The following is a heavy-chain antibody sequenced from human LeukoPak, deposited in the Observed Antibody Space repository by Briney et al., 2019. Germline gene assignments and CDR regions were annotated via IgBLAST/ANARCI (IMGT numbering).Heavy chain of an antibody. J-gene: IGHJ3*02. V-gene: IGHV3-30-3*01. CDR2: LSYDGSNA. CDR1: GFTFSNYA. Sequence: GGSLSLSCAASGFTFSNYAMHWVRQAPGKGLEWVAFLSYDGSNAYYADSVKGRFTISRDNSKNTLYLQMNSLRAEDTAVYYCARDQTTDDAFDIWGQGTMVTVSS. CDR3: ARDQTTDDAFDI. D-gene: IGHD4-17*01.